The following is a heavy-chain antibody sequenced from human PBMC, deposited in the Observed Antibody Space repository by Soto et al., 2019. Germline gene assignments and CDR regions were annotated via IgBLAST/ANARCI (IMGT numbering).Heavy chain of an antibody. CDR3: ASAFERGYGRARFDS. CDR1: GFDFSMSG. D-gene: IGHD5-12*01. J-gene: IGHJ5*01. Sequence: QVHVVESGGGVVQPGRSLRLSCAASGFDFSMSGMHWVRQAPGKGLEWVAWIWNSGSPQYYGDSVKGRFTISRDNSKNMVFLQMSSLRAEDTGVDYCASAFERGYGRARFDSWGQGALVTVSS. V-gene: IGHV3-33*01. CDR2: IWNSGSPQ.